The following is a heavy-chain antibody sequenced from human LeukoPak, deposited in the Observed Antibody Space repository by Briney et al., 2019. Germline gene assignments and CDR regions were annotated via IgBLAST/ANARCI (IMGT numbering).Heavy chain of an antibody. D-gene: IGHD3-10*01. CDR3: ARDKIYRGSGSCLDY. V-gene: IGHV3-30-3*01. CDR1: GLTFTGYA. Sequence: GRSLRRSCSASGLTFTGYAMQWVRQAPGKGLEWMAVLSHDGTKQEYAHSVKGRFTISRDSSNNALYLQMDSLRAEETAVYYCARDKIYRGSGSCLDYWGQGTLVTVSS. J-gene: IGHJ4*02. CDR2: LSHDGTKQ.